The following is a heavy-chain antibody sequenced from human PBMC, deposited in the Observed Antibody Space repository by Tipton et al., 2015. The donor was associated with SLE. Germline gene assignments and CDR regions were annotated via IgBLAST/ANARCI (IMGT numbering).Heavy chain of an antibody. CDR2: ISGSASTI. CDR1: GFSFSSYE. CDR3: ARDVYGYWSDYNQGFDY. J-gene: IGHJ4*02. D-gene: IGHD3-3*01. Sequence: QLVQSGGGLVQAGGSLRLSCVASGFSFSSYEMNWVRQAPGKGLEWVSYISGSASTIFYADSVKGRFTISRDNTKNLVYLQMKSLRADDTAVYYCARDVYGYWSDYNQGFDYWGQGPLVTVSS. V-gene: IGHV3-48*03.